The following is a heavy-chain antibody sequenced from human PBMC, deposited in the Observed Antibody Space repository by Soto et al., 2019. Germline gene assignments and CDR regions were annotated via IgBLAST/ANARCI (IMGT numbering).Heavy chain of an antibody. Sequence: GGSLRLSCAACGFTVNNNYMTWVRQAPGKGLEWVSVISSGGTRYYADSVKGRFTISRDNSKNTLYLQMNSLRAEDTAMYYCARDSPYGGYSEGFWGQGTLVTVSS. V-gene: IGHV3-53*01. D-gene: IGHD2-21*02. J-gene: IGHJ4*02. CDR3: ARDSPYGGYSEGF. CDR1: GFTVNNNY. CDR2: ISSGGTR.